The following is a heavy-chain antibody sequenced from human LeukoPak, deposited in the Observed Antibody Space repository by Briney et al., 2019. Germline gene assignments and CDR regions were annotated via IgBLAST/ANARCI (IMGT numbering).Heavy chain of an antibody. CDR1: GGSISRDY. Sequence: SETLSLTCTVSGGSISRDYWSWIRQPPGKGLEWIGYIYYTGSTNYNPSLKSRVTISVDTSKNQFSLKLSSVTATDTAVYYCARDRPGGSSLDYWGQGTLVTVSS. CDR3: ARDRPGGSSLDY. D-gene: IGHD6-13*01. J-gene: IGHJ4*02. CDR2: IYYTGST. V-gene: IGHV4-59*01.